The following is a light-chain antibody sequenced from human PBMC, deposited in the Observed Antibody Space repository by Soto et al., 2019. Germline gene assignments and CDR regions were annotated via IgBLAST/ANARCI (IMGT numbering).Light chain of an antibody. CDR2: DVT. CDR1: SSDVGAYNY. V-gene: IGLV2-14*03. CDR3: SSYTSSSTVV. J-gene: IGLJ2*01. Sequence: QSALTQPASVSGSPGQWVTISCTGTSSDVGAYNYVYWYQQHPGKAPKHILYDVTYRPSGVSNRFSGSKSGNTASLTISGLGAEDEDYYYRSSYTSSSTVVFGGGTKLTVL.